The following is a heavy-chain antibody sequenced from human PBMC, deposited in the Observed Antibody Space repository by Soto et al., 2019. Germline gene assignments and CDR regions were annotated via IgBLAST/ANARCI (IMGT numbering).Heavy chain of an antibody. D-gene: IGHD3-22*01. V-gene: IGHV3-30*18. CDR1: GITFSNYP. J-gene: IGHJ4*02. CDR2: ISRDGDNI. CDR3: AKSPIYDSSGYYYYFDY. Sequence: QVQLVESGGGVVQPGRSLRLSCVASGITFSNYPMHWVRQAPGKGLEWVADISRDGDNIHYADSVKGRFTISRDNSKNTPNLQMNSLRAEDTAVYYCAKSPIYDSSGYYYYFDYWGQGALVTVSP.